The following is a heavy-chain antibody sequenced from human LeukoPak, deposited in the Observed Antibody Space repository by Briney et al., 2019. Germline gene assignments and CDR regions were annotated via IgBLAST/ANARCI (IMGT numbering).Heavy chain of an antibody. D-gene: IGHD3-10*01. V-gene: IGHV1-46*01. J-gene: IGHJ5*02. CDR3: ARVPYTMVRGVYTFANWFDP. Sequence: ASVKVSCKASGYTFTSYYMRWVRQAPGQGLEWMGIINPSGGSTSYAQKFQGRVTMTRDMSTSTVYKELSSLRSEDTAVYYCARVPYTMVRGVYTFANWFDPWGQGTLVTVSS. CDR1: GYTFTSYY. CDR2: INPSGGST.